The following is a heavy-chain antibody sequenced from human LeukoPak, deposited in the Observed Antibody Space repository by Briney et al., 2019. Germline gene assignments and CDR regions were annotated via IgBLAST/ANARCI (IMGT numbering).Heavy chain of an antibody. J-gene: IGHJ5*02. CDR2: IYYSGST. Sequence: SETLSLTCTVSGGSISSSSSYWGWIRQPPGKGLEWIGSIYYSGSTYYNPSLKSRVTISVNTSKNQFSLKLSSVTAADTAVYYCARVSSGWYYWFDPWGQGTLVTVSS. V-gene: IGHV4-39*07. CDR1: GGSISSSSSY. D-gene: IGHD6-19*01. CDR3: ARVSSGWYYWFDP.